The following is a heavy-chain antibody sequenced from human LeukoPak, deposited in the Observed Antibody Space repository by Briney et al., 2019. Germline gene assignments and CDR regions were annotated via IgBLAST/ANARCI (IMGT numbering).Heavy chain of an antibody. V-gene: IGHV3-30*02. Sequence: QPGGSLRLSCAASGFTFSNYGMHWVRQAPGKGLEWVAFIRYDGSNKYYADSVKGRFTISRDNSKNSLYLQMNSLRAEDTAVYYCAGNEPVGADRDYWGQGTLVTVSS. CDR1: GFTFSNYG. CDR2: IRYDGSNK. D-gene: IGHD1-26*01. CDR3: AGNEPVGADRDY. J-gene: IGHJ4*02.